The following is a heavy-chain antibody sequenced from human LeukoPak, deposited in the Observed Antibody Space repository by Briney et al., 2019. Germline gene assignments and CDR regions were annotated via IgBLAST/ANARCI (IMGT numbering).Heavy chain of an antibody. CDR1: GGSTSSYY. J-gene: IGHJ3*02. V-gene: IGHV4-59*08. CDR2: IYYSGST. Sequence: PSETLSLTCTVSGGSTSSYYWSWIRQPPGKGLEWIGYIYYSGSTNYNPSLKSRVTISVDTSKNQFSLKLSSVTAADTAVYYCARRPFCSSTSCHAFDIWGQGTMVTVSS. D-gene: IGHD2-2*01. CDR3: ARRPFCSSTSCHAFDI.